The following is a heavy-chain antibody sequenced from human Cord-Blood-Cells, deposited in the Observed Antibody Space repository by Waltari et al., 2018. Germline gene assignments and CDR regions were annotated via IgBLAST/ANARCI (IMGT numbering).Heavy chain of an antibody. CDR3: ARGHGSSWYYYYNGMDV. CDR2: IIPICGTA. CDR1: GGTLSSYA. Sequence: QVQLVQSGAEVKKPGSSVKVSCQASGGTLSSYAISSVRHAPGQGLEWMGGIIPICGTANDAQKVQGRVTTTADESTSTAYMELSSLRSEDTAVYYCARGHGSSWYYYYNGMDVWGQGTTVTVSS. V-gene: IGHV1-69*01. J-gene: IGHJ6*02. D-gene: IGHD6-13*01.